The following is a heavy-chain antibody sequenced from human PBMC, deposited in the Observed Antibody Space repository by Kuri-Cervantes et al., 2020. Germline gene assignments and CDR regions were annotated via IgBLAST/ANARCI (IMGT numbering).Heavy chain of an antibody. CDR3: ARALWVASGD. D-gene: IGHD3-16*01. V-gene: IGHV1-46*03. CDR1: GYTFTSYY. Sequence: ASVKVSCKASGYTFTSYYMHWVRQAPGQGLEWMGIINPSGGSTSYAQKFQGRVTMTRDTSTSTVYMELSSLKTEDSAVYYCARALWVASGDWGQGTLVTVSS. CDR2: INPSGGST. J-gene: IGHJ4*02.